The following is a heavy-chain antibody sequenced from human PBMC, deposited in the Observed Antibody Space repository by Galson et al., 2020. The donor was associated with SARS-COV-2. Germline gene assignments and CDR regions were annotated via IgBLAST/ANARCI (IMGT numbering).Heavy chain of an antibody. CDR2: IASGGDT. D-gene: IGHD6-19*01. V-gene: IGHV3-23*02. CDR1: GFTFKNYA. J-gene: IGHJ1*01. CDR3: AKEAGSGWATDYFQH. Sequence: GESLKISCVTSGFTFKNYAMGWVRQAPGKGLEWVSLIASGGDTYYGDSVEGRFTISRDNLRNTLSLEMNNLRVDDTALYYCAKEAGSGWATDYFQHWGKGTLVTVS.